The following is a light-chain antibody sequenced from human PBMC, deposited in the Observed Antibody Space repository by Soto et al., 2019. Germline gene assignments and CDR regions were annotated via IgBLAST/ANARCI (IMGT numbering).Light chain of an antibody. CDR1: SSDVGSYNL. J-gene: IGLJ2*01. Sequence: QSALTQPASVSGSPGQSITISCTGTSSDVGSYNLVSWYQQHPGKAPKLMIYEVSKRPSGVSNRFSGSKSGNTASLTISGLQAEDEAHYYCCSYAGSVIFGGGTQLTVL. CDR3: CSYAGSVI. CDR2: EVS. V-gene: IGLV2-23*02.